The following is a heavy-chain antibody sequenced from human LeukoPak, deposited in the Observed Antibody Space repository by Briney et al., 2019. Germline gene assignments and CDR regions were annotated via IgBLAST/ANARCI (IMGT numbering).Heavy chain of an antibody. J-gene: IGHJ6*02. D-gene: IGHD2-8*01. CDR3: ARGSPLYCTNGVCDYGMDV. V-gene: IGHV1-46*01. CDR2: INPSGGST. Sequence: ASVKVSCKASGYTFTSYYMHWVRQAPGQGLEWMGIINPSGGSTSYAQKFQGRVTMTRDTSTSTVYMELSSLRSEDTAVYYCARGSPLYCTNGVCDYGMDVWGQGTTVTVSS. CDR1: GYTFTSYY.